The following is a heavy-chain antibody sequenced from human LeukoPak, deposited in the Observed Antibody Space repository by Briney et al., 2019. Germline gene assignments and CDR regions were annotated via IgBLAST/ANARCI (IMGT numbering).Heavy chain of an antibody. V-gene: IGHV1-2*02. CDR3: ARVLGSPAGWFDY. CDR2: INPNSGGT. Sequence: ASVKVSCKASGYTFTGYYMHWVRQAPGQGLEWMGWINPNSGGTNYAQKFQGRVTMTRDTSISTAYMELSRLRSDDTAVYYCARVLGSPAGWFDYWGQGTLVTVSS. CDR1: GYTFTGYY. J-gene: IGHJ4*02.